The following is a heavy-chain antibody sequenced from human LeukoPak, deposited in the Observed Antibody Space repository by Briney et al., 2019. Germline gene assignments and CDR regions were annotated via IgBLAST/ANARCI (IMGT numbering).Heavy chain of an antibody. CDR1: GGSISSYF. CDR3: ARDWGSSGGLGVGY. J-gene: IGHJ4*02. D-gene: IGHD6-19*01. V-gene: IGHV4-59*01. Sequence: PSETLSLTCTVSGGSISSYFWSWIRQPPGKGLDWIGYIYYRGSTNYNPSLKSRVTISVDTSKNHFPLNLSSVTAADTAVYYCARDWGSSGGLGVGYWGQGALVTVSS. CDR2: IYYRGST.